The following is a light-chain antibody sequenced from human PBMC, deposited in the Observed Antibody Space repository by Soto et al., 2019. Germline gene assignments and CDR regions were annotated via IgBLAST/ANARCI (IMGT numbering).Light chain of an antibody. CDR3: QKYDSAPLT. J-gene: IGKJ4*01. V-gene: IGKV1-27*01. CDR1: QGINNY. Sequence: DFQMTQSLSSPSASVGDRVTITCRAIQGINNYLTWHQQKPGKVPKVLIYAASTWQSGVPSRFSGSRSGSDFTLTISDLQPEDVATYYCQKYDSAPLTFGGGTKVDIK. CDR2: AAS.